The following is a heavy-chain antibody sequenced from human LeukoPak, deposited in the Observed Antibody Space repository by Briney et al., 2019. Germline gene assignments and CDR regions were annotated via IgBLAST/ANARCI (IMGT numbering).Heavy chain of an antibody. Sequence: GASVKVSCKASGYTFTGYYIHWLRQAPGQGLEWMGWINPNSGGTNYAQKFQGRVTMTRDTSISTAYMELSSLRSDDTAVYYCARDMSSGVVAATTLFGFWGQGTLVTVSS. CDR1: GYTFTGYY. V-gene: IGHV1-2*02. D-gene: IGHD2-15*01. J-gene: IGHJ4*02. CDR2: INPNSGGT. CDR3: ARDMSSGVVAATTLFGF.